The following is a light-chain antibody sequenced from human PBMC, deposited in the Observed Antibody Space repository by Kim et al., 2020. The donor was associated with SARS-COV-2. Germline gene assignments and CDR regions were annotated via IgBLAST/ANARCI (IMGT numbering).Light chain of an antibody. Sequence: EVMMTQSPSTLSVSPGERATLSCRASQRIDSNLAWYQQKPGQAPRLLIYDTSIRATGIPARFSGSGSGTKFTLTISTLQSEDFAIYYCQQYNNWPPFSFGQGKRLEIK. CDR1: QRIDSN. J-gene: IGKJ5*01. CDR2: DTS. CDR3: QQYNNWPPFS. V-gene: IGKV3D-15*03.